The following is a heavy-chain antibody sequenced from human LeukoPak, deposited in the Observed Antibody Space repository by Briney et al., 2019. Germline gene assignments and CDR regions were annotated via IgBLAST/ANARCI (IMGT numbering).Heavy chain of an antibody. Sequence: GGSLRLSCAASGFTLSGYSMNWVRQAPGKGLEWVSYITRSSSIYYADSVKGRFTISRDNAKNSLYLQMNSLRVEDTAFYYCAKDNRRHYTSGPNPDSLHWGQGALVTVSS. CDR1: GFTLSGYS. J-gene: IGHJ4*02. CDR2: ITRSSSI. CDR3: AKDNRRHYTSGPNPDSLH. V-gene: IGHV3-48*01. D-gene: IGHD6-19*01.